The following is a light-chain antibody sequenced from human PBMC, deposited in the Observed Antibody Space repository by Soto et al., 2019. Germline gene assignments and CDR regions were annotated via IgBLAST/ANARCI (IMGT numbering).Light chain of an antibody. CDR2: KAS. CDR1: QSISSW. Sequence: DIQMTQSPSTLSASVGDRVTITCRASQSISSWLAWYQQKPGKAPKLLIQKASSLESGVPSRFSGSGSGTEFNLTISSLQPDDFATYYCQQYDSFSLTFGGGTKVESK. J-gene: IGKJ4*01. V-gene: IGKV1-5*03. CDR3: QQYDSFSLT.